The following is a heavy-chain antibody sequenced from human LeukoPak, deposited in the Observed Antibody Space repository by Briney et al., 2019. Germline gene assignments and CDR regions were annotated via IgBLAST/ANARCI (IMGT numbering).Heavy chain of an antibody. CDR1: GFTFSSYW. J-gene: IGHJ4*02. Sequence: GGSLRLSCAASGFTFSSYWMHWVRQAPGKGLVWVSRINSDGSSTSYADSVKGRFTISRDNAKNALYLQTNSLRAEDTAIYYCARGDLTFWGFPHWGQGALVTVSS. CDR3: ARGDLTFWGFPH. CDR2: INSDGSST. D-gene: IGHD7-27*01. V-gene: IGHV3-74*01.